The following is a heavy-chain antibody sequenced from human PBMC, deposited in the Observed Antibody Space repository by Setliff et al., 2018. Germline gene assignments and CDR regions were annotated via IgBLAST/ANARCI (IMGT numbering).Heavy chain of an antibody. CDR2: ISCYNGDR. CDR3: AREGGDGDSSGYYPPLDY. V-gene: IGHV1-18*01. D-gene: IGHD3-22*01. Sequence: ASVKVSCKTSGYTFNTYGISWVRQAPGQGLEWMGWISCYNGDRRYAQSLQGRVTVTTDTSTNTVYMELRSLRSDDTAVYYCAREGGDGDSSGYYPPLDYWGQGTLVTVSS. CDR1: GYTFNTYG. J-gene: IGHJ4*02.